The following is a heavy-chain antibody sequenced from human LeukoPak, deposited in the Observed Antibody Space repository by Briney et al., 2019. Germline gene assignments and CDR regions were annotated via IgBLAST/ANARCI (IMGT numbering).Heavy chain of an antibody. CDR3: ARHSQGYQPLYYFDY. CDR1: GYRFASYW. V-gene: IGHV5-51*01. D-gene: IGHD2-2*01. CDR2: VYPGDSDT. Sequence: GESLKISCKGSGYRFASYWIGLVRQRPGKGLEWMGIVYPGDSDTRSSPSFQGQVTFSADKSINTAYLQWSSLKASDTAMYYCARHSQGYQPLYYFDYWGQGTLVTVSS. J-gene: IGHJ4*02.